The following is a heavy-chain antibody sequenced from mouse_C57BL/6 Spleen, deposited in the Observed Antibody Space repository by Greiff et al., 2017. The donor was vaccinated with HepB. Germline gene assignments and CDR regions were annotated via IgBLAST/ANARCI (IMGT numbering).Heavy chain of an antibody. CDR3: ARDSYFDY. Sequence: DVKLVESEGGLVQPGSSMKLSCTASGFTFSDYYMAWVRQVPEKGLEWVANINYDGSSTYYLDSLKSRFIISRDNAKNILYLQMSSLKSEDTATYYCARDSYFDYWGQGTTLTVSS. V-gene: IGHV5-16*01. CDR2: INYDGSST. CDR1: GFTFSDYY. J-gene: IGHJ2*01.